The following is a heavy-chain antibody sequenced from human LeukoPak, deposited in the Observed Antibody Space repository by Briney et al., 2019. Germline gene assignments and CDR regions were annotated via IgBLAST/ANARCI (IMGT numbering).Heavy chain of an antibody. CDR3: AKDLPYYYDSSESSEFDY. CDR1: GFTFSSYW. D-gene: IGHD3-22*01. V-gene: IGHV3-74*01. CDR2: INNDGSGT. Sequence: GGSLRLSCAASGFTFSSYWMHWVRHAPGKGAVWVSRINNDGSGTTYADSVKGRFTISRDDAKNTLYLQMNSLRAEDTAVYYCAKDLPYYYDSSESSEFDYWGQGTLVTVSS. J-gene: IGHJ4*02.